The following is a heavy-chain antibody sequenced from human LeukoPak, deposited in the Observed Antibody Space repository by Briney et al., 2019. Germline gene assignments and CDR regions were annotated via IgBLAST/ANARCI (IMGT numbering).Heavy chain of an antibody. D-gene: IGHD3-10*01. Sequence: ASVKVSCKTSGYTFSEYYIYWVRQAPGQGLEWMGWIDPSTGGTNYAQNFQGRVTMTRDTSTTTVYTELSRLKSDDTAVYHCARGNNYGSGSLFYGWGQGTLVTVSS. J-gene: IGHJ4*02. CDR1: GYTFSEYY. V-gene: IGHV1-2*02. CDR3: ARGNNYGSGSLFYG. CDR2: IDPSTGGT.